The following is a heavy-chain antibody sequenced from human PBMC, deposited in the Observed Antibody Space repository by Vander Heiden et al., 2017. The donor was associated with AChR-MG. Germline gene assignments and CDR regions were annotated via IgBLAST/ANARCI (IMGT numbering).Heavy chain of an antibody. D-gene: IGHD6-13*01. CDR2: IKQDGSEK. J-gene: IGHJ3*02. V-gene: IGHV3-7*01. Sequence: EVQLVASGGGLVQPGGSLRLPCAASGFTFGSYWVSWVRQAPGKGLEWVANIKQDGSEKYYVDSVKGRFTISRDNSKNSLYLQMNSLRAEDTAVYYCARDNIAAALGAFDIWVQGTMVTVSS. CDR1: GFTFGSYW. CDR3: ARDNIAAALGAFDI.